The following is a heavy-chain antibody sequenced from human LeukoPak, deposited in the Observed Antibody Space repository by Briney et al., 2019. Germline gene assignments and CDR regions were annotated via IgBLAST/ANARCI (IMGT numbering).Heavy chain of an antibody. D-gene: IGHD3-3*01. J-gene: IGHJ5*02. Sequence: PGGSLRLSCAASGSTFSSYSMNWVRQAPGKGLEWVSSISSSSSYIYYADSVKGRFTISRDNAKNSLYLQMNSLRAEDTAVYYCARGTGQIDYDFWSGYYNWFDPWGQGTLVTVSS. CDR2: ISSSSSYI. CDR1: GSTFSSYS. CDR3: ARGTGQIDYDFWSGYYNWFDP. V-gene: IGHV3-21*01.